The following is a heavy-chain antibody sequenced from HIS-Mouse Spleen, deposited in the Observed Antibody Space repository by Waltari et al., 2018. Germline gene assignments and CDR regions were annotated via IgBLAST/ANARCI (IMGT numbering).Heavy chain of an antibody. Sequence: QLQLQESGPGLVTPSQTLSPPCTVSAAYITSSGDSRGWFRQPTGKGLEWIGSIYYSGSTYYNPSLKSRVTISVDTSKNQFSLKLSSVTAADTAVYYCAREIPYSSSWYDWYFDLWGRGTLVTVSS. D-gene: IGHD6-13*01. CDR1: AAYITSSGDS. CDR3: AREIPYSSSWYDWYFDL. J-gene: IGHJ2*01. CDR2: IYYSGST. V-gene: IGHV4-39*07.